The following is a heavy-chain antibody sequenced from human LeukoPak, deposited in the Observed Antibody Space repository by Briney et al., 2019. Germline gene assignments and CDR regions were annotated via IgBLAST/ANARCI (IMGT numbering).Heavy chain of an antibody. CDR3: AKQTTGTTAFDY. CDR1: GFTFSSYA. J-gene: IGHJ4*02. CDR2: ISGSGGST. Sequence: PGGSLRLSCAASGFTFSSYAMSWVRQAPGKGLEWVSAISGSGGSTNYADSVKGRFTISRDNSKNTLYLQMNSLRAEDTAVYYCAKQTTGTTAFDYWGQGTLVTVSS. V-gene: IGHV3-23*01. D-gene: IGHD1-7*01.